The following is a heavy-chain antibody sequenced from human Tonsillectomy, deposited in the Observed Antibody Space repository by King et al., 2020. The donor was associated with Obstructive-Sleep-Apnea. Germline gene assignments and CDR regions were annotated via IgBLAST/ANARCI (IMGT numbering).Heavy chain of an antibody. CDR2: IYYSRST. CDR3: ARRGYSRDWFDP. D-gene: IGHD2-15*01. Sequence: VQLQESGPGLVKPSQTLSLTCTVSGGSISSGGYYWSWIRQHPGKGLEWIGYIYYSRSTYFNPSLKSRVTISVDTSKNQFSLQLSSVTAADTAVYYCARRGYSRDWFDPWGQGTLVTVSS. J-gene: IGHJ5*02. CDR1: GGSISSGGYY. V-gene: IGHV4-31*03.